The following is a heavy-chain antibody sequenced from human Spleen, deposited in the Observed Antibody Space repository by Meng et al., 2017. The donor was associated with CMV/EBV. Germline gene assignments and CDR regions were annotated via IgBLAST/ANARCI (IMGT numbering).Heavy chain of an antibody. CDR3: ARSEWDLDY. D-gene: IGHD1-26*01. Sequence: GGSLRLSCVVSGFTFNNYWMHWVRQAPGKGLVWVSRINGDGRSTNYGDSVKGRFTISRDNVKNMLYLQMNSLGADDTAVYYCARSEWDLDYWGQGTLVTVSS. CDR2: INGDGRST. J-gene: IGHJ4*02. V-gene: IGHV3-74*01. CDR1: GFTFNNYW.